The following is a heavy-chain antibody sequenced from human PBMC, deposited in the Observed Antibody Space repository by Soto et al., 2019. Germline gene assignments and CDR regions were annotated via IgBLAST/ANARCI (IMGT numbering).Heavy chain of an antibody. Sequence: GASVNVSCKVSGYTLTELSMHWVRQAPGKGLEWMGGFDPEDGETIYAQKFQGRVTMTEDTSTGTAYMELSSLRSEDTAVYYCATDLNYGYSYGIFDYWGQGTLVTVSS. CDR1: GYTLTELS. J-gene: IGHJ4*02. CDR2: FDPEDGET. V-gene: IGHV1-24*01. CDR3: ATDLNYGYSYGIFDY. D-gene: IGHD5-18*01.